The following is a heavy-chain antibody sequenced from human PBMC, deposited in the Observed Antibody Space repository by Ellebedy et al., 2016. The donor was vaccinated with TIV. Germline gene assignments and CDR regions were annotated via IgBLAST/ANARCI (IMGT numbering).Heavy chain of an antibody. J-gene: IGHJ4*02. CDR3: VRDPQTYSAYDSIVNY. V-gene: IGHV3-48*03. CDR2: ISGSGGTT. Sequence: GESLKISCAASGFTFSSYEMSWVRQAPGKGLEWISFISGSGGTTNYADSVKGRFIISRDNGKNSLYLEMNSLGVEDTAMYYRVRDPQTYSAYDSIVNYWGQGILVTVSS. D-gene: IGHD5-12*01. CDR1: GFTFSSYE.